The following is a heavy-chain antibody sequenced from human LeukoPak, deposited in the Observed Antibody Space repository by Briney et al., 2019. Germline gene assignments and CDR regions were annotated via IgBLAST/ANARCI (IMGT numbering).Heavy chain of an antibody. V-gene: IGHV3-7*01. D-gene: IGHD3-10*01. Sequence: GGSLRLSCAASGFTFSSYWMSWVRQAPGKGLEWVANIKQDGSEKYYVDSVKGRFTISRDNAKNSLYLQMNSLRAEDTAVYYCARGPQDYGSGGPYYYYYMDVWGKGTTVTISS. J-gene: IGHJ6*03. CDR1: GFTFSSYW. CDR2: IKQDGSEK. CDR3: ARGPQDYGSGGPYYYYYMDV.